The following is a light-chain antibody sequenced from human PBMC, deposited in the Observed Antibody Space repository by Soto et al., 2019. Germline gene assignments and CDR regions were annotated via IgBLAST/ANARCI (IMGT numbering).Light chain of an antibody. CDR3: SSYTVMNTQV. Sequence: QSALTQPASVSGFPGQSITISCTGTSSDVCAYNYVSWYQQPPGKAPKLMIYDVNHRPSGISNRFSGSKSGNTASLTVYGLQAADEADYYCSSYTVMNTQVFGGGTKLTVL. CDR1: SSDVCAYNY. J-gene: IGLJ2*01. V-gene: IGLV2-14*03. CDR2: DVN.